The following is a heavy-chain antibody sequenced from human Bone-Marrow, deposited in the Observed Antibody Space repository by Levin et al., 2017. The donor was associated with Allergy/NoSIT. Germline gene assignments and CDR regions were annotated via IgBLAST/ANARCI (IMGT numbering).Heavy chain of an antibody. D-gene: IGHD3-10*01. J-gene: IGHJ4*02. Sequence: GGSLRLSCAASGFTFSNAWMSWVRQAPGKGLEWVGRIKSKTDGGITDYAAPVKGRFTISRDDSKNTLYLQMNSLKTEDTAVYYCTTGPDRGHSYWGQGTLVTVSS. CDR3: TTGPDRGHSY. CDR1: GFTFSNAW. CDR2: IKSKTDGGIT. V-gene: IGHV3-15*01.